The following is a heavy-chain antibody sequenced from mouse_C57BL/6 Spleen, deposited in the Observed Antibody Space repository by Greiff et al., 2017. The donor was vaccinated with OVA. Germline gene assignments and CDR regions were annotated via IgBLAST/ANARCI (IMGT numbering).Heavy chain of an antibody. CDR1: GYTFTSYW. D-gene: IGHD2-12*01. CDR2: IDPSDSYT. J-gene: IGHJ3*01. Sequence: QVQLQQPGAELVKPGASVKLSCKASGYTFTSYWMQWVKQTPGQGLEWIGEIDPSDSYTNYNQKFKGKATLTVDTSSSTAYMQLSSLTSEDSAVYYCARSYDEGAWFAYWGQGTLVTVSA. CDR3: ARSYDEGAWFAY. V-gene: IGHV1-50*01.